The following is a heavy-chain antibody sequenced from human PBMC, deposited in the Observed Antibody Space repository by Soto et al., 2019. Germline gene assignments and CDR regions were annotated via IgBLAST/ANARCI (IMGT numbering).Heavy chain of an antibody. CDR1: GGSISSYY. D-gene: IGHD5-18*01. CDR2: IYYTGIT. Sequence: PSETLSLTCSVSGGSISSYYWSWIRQSPGKGLEWIGYIYYTGITNYNPSLKSRVTISVDTSKNQFSLNLRSVSAADTAVYYCARNVDPAKANYLDDWGEGTLVTVSS. J-gene: IGHJ4*02. V-gene: IGHV4-59*01. CDR3: ARNVDPAKANYLDD.